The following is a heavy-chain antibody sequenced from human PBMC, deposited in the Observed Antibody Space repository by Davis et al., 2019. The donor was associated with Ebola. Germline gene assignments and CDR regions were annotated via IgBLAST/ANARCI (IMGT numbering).Heavy chain of an antibody. J-gene: IGHJ4*02. CDR3: AKGEFDY. Sequence: GESLKISCAASGFTFSSYGMHWVRQAPGKGLEWVAVISYDGSNKYYADSVKGRFTISRDNSKNTLYLQMNSLRAEDTAVYYCAKGEFDYWGQGTLVTVSS. CDR2: ISYDGSNK. V-gene: IGHV3-30*18. CDR1: GFTFSSYG.